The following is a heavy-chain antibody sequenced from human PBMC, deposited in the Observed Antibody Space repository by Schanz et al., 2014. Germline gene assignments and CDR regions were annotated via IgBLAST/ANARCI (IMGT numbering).Heavy chain of an antibody. Sequence: QVQLVQSGAEVKKPGASVRVSCKASGYTFTSYGISWVRQAPGQGLEWVGWISVYTGNTKYGQKVQGRVTMTADTSRNTAYMELRSLRSDDTAVYYCARSAGRDFWSGYYTRFDYWGQGTLVTVSS. CDR1: GYTFTSYG. V-gene: IGHV1-18*01. CDR3: ARSAGRDFWSGYYTRFDY. CDR2: ISVYTGNT. J-gene: IGHJ4*02. D-gene: IGHD3-3*01.